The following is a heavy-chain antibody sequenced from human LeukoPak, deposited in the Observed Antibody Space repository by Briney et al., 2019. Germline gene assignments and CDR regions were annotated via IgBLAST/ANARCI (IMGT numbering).Heavy chain of an antibody. V-gene: IGHV3-64D*09. Sequence: GGSLRLSCSASGFTLSNYAMHWVRQAPGKGLEYVSAISSHGGSTYYADSVKGRFTISRDNSKNTLYLQMSSLRAEDTAVYYCVVTIYSGYDFDYWGQGTLVTVSS. D-gene: IGHD5-12*01. CDR2: ISSHGGST. J-gene: IGHJ4*02. CDR1: GFTLSNYA. CDR3: VVTIYSGYDFDY.